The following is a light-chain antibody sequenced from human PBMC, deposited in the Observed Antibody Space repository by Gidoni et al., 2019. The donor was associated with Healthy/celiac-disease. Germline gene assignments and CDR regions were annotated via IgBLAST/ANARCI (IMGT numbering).Light chain of an antibody. Sequence: DIQMPQSPSTLSASVGDRVTITCRASQSISSWLAWYQQKPVKAPKLLIYKASSLESGVPSRFSGSGSGTEFTLTISSLQTDDFATYYCQQYNSYPYTFGQGTKLEIK. CDR3: QQYNSYPYT. J-gene: IGKJ2*01. CDR2: KAS. CDR1: QSISSW. V-gene: IGKV1-5*03.